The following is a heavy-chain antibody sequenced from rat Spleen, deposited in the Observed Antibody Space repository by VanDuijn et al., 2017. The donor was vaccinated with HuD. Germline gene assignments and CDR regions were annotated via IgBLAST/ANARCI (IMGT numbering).Heavy chain of an antibody. J-gene: IGHJ2*01. CDR3: ARHRLQWSFFDC. D-gene: IGHD1-1*01. CDR2: ISPSGGST. CDR1: GFTFSNYD. V-gene: IGHV5-25*01. Sequence: EVQLVESGGGLVQPGRSLKLSCAASGFTFSNYDMAWVRQAPTKGLEWVASISPSGGSTYYRDSVKGRFTVSRDNAKSTLYLQMDSLRSEDTATYYCARHRLQWSFFDCWGQGVMVTVSS.